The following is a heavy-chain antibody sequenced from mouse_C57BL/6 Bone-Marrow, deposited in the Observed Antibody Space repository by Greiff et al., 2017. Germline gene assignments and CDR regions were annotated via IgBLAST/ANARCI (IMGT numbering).Heavy chain of an antibody. CDR1: GYTFTSYW. CDR2: IYPGNSDT. J-gene: IGHJ2*01. V-gene: IGHV1-5*01. D-gene: IGHD2-5*01. CDR3: TKRYSNYGFDY. Sequence: EVQLQESGTVLARPGASVKMSCKTSGYTFTSYWMHWVKQRPGQGLEWIGAIYPGNSDTSYNQKFKGKAKLTAVTSASTAYMELSRLTNEDSAVYYSTKRYSNYGFDYWGQGTAPTVTA.